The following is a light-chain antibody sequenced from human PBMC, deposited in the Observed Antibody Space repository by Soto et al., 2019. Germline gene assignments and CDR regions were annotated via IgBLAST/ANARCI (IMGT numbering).Light chain of an antibody. CDR3: FSYAGDSVYV. CDR2: EVT. Sequence: QSALTQPASVSGSPRQSITISCTGTNSDVGSYNLVSWFQQHPGKAPKLVVYEVTKRPSGVSDRFSGSKSGNTASLTISGLQAEDEADYYCFSYAGDSVYVFGTGTKVTGL. CDR1: NSDVGSYNL. V-gene: IGLV2-23*02. J-gene: IGLJ1*01.